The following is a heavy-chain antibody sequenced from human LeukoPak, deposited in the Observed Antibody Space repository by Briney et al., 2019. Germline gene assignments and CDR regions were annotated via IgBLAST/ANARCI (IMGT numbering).Heavy chain of an antibody. CDR1: GFTFSSYS. CDR2: ISSSSSTI. V-gene: IGHV3-48*02. J-gene: IGHJ6*02. CDR3: ARAGGYCSSTSCYYYYYGMDV. Sequence: PGGSLRLSCAASGFTFSSYSMNWVRQAPGKGLEWVSYISSSSSTIYYADSVKGRFTISRDNAKNSLYLRMNSLRDEDTAVYYCARAGGYCSSTSCYYYYYGMDVWGQGTTVTVSS. D-gene: IGHD2-2*01.